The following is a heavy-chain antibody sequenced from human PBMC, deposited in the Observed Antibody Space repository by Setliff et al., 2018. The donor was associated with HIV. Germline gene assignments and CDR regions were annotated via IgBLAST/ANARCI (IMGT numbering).Heavy chain of an antibody. V-gene: IGHV1-18*01. CDR2: INIYTGDR. Sequence: KVSCKASGYTFAGYGIHWVRQAPGQGLEWVGWINIYTGDRTYADNFQYRVTMTADTSTSTVYMELRHLRSDDTAVYYCARDSSASRTPPLHWGQGTLVTVSS. J-gene: IGHJ4*02. D-gene: IGHD2-15*01. CDR3: ARDSSASRTPPLH. CDR1: GYTFAGYG.